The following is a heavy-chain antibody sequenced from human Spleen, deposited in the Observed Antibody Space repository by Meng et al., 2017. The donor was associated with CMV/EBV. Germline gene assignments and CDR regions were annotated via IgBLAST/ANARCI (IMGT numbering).Heavy chain of an antibody. V-gene: IGHV3-30*04. J-gene: IGHJ4*02. Sequence: GLTFSAYARRLVRHAPGKGLGWMAVTSYDVITNYYADSVKGRFTISRDNSKNTLYLQMNSLRSEDTAVYYCVRDWQQLDYWGQGTLVTVSS. CDR1: GLTFSAYA. CDR3: VRDWQQLDY. D-gene: IGHD6-13*01. CDR2: TSYDVITN.